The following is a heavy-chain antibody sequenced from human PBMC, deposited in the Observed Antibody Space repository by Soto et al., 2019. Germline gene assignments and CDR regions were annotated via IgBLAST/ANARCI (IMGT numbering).Heavy chain of an antibody. Sequence: EVQLVESGGGLVQPGGSLRLSCAASGFTVSSNYMSWVRQAPGKGLEWVSGIYSGGSTYYADSVKGRFTIYRDNSKNTLNHQIDTVRDEDKAVYYWACLVLVARIRAFDYWGQGTLVTVSS. J-gene: IGHJ4*02. CDR1: GFTVSSNY. D-gene: IGHD5-12*01. CDR3: ACLVLVARIRAFDY. CDR2: IYSGGST. V-gene: IGHV3-66*01.